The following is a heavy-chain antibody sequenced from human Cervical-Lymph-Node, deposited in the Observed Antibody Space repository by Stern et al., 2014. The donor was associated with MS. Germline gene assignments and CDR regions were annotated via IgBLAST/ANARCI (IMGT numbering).Heavy chain of an antibody. CDR2: IKSKIDGGTK. V-gene: IGHV3-15*01. Sequence: EVQLVESGGGLVKPGGSLRLYCAASGFTFSNAWMSWVRQAPGKGLAWVGHIKSKIDGGTKDYAAPVKGRFTISRDDSKNTLYLQVNSLKTEDTAVYYCTTGGGPFDYWGQGTLVTVSS. CDR3: TTGGGPFDY. CDR1: GFTFSNAW. D-gene: IGHD2-15*01. J-gene: IGHJ4*02.